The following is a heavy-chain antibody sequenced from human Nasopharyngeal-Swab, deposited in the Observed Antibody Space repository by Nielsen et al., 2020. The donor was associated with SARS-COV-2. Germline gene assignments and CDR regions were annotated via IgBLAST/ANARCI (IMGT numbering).Heavy chain of an antibody. V-gene: IGHV4-59*01. D-gene: IGHD6-6*01. CDR1: GGSISSYY. CDR3: ARSKAAHNWFDP. Sequence: SETLSLTCTVSGGSISSYYWSWIRQPPGKGLEWIGYIYYSGSTNYNPSLKSRVTISVDTSKNQFSLKLSSVTAADTAVYYCARSKAAHNWFDPWGRGTLVTVSS. J-gene: IGHJ5*02. CDR2: IYYSGST.